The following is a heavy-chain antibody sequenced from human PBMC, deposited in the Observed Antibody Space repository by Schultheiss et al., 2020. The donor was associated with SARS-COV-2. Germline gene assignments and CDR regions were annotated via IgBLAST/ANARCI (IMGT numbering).Heavy chain of an antibody. CDR3: ARDRDGYNPFDY. V-gene: IGHV4-34*01. D-gene: IGHD5-24*01. CDR2: IYHSGST. Sequence: SQTLSLTCAVYGGSFSGYYWGWIRQPPGKGLEWIGSIYHSGSTNYNPSLKSRVTISVDTSKNQFSLKLSSVTAADTAVYYCARDRDGYNPFDYWGQGTLVTVSS. CDR1: GGSFSGYY. J-gene: IGHJ4*02.